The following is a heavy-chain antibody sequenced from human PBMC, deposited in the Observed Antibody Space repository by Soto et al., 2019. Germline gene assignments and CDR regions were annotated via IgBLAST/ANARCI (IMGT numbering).Heavy chain of an antibody. V-gene: IGHV3-48*03. CDR2: ISSSGSTI. CDR1: GFTFSSYE. Sequence: GGSLRLSCAASGFTFSSYEMNWVRQAPGKGLEWVSYISSSGSTIYYADSVKGRFTISRDNAKNSLYLQMSSLRAEDTAVYYCARGGASYDFWSGYDAFDIWGQGTMVTVSS. CDR3: ARGGASYDFWSGYDAFDI. D-gene: IGHD3-3*01. J-gene: IGHJ3*02.